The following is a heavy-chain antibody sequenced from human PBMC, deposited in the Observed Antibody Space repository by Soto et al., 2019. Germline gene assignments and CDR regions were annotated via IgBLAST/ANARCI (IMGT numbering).Heavy chain of an antibody. CDR3: ARGTTVETGDY. V-gene: IGHV1-18*01. CDR1: GYTFTSYG. Sequence: QVQLVQSGAEVKKPGASEKVSWKASGYTFTSYGISWVRQAPGQGLEWMGWTSAYNGNTNYAQQLQGRVTMTPDTSTSTAYTEQMRLRSDDTAVQYWARGTTVETGDYWGQGTLVTVSS. D-gene: IGHD4-17*01. J-gene: IGHJ4*02. CDR2: TSAYNGNT.